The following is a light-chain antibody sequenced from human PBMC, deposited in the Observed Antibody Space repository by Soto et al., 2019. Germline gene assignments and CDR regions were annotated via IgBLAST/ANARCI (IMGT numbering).Light chain of an antibody. V-gene: IGKV1-33*01. CDR1: HEIRNY. J-gene: IGKJ3*01. Sequence: DIQMPQSPSSLSASVGDRVTITCQASHEIRNYLNWYQHKPGKAPKLLIYGASNLETGVPSRFSGSGSGTDFTFTISSLQPEDIATYYCQYCDYLPLFGPGTTVDLK. CDR3: QYCDYLPL. CDR2: GAS.